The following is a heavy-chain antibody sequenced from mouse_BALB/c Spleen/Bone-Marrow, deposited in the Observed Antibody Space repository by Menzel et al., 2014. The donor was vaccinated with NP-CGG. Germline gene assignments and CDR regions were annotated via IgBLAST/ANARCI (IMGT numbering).Heavy chain of an antibody. V-gene: IGHV5-6-3*01. D-gene: IGHD2-1*01. J-gene: IGHJ2*01. CDR1: GFTFSSYG. CDR2: INSNGGST. CDR3: VRGNYGNYVDYFDF. Sequence: EVKLVESGGGLVQPGGSLKLPCAASGFTFSSYGMSWVRQTPDKRLELVATINSNGGSTYYPDSVKGRFTISRDTAKNTLYLQMSSLKSEETAMYYCVRGNYGNYVDYFDFWGQGTTLTVSS.